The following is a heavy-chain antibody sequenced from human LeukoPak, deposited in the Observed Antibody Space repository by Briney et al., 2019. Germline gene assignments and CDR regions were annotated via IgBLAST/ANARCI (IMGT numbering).Heavy chain of an antibody. V-gene: IGHV4-34*01. CDR3: ARGGDGYNYLHY. Sequence: PSETLSLTCAVYGGSFSGYYWSWIRQPPGKGLEWIGEINHSGSTNYNPSLKSRVTISVDTSKNQFSLKLSSVTAADTAVYYCARGGDGYNYLHYWGQGTLVTVSS. CDR1: GGSFSGYY. CDR2: INHSGST. J-gene: IGHJ4*02. D-gene: IGHD5-24*01.